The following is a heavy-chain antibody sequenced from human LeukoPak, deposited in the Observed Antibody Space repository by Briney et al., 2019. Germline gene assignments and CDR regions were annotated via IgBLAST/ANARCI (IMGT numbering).Heavy chain of an antibody. V-gene: IGHV1-18*01. CDR2: ISAYNGNT. CDR3: ARAACSSTSCLDYYGMDV. CDR1: GYTFTSYG. J-gene: IGHJ6*02. Sequence: ASVKVSCKASGYTFTSYGISWVRQAPGQGLEWMGWISAYNGNTNYAQKLQGRVTMTTDTSTSTAYMELSSLRSEDTAVYYCARAACSSTSCLDYYGMDVWGQGTTVTVSS. D-gene: IGHD2-2*01.